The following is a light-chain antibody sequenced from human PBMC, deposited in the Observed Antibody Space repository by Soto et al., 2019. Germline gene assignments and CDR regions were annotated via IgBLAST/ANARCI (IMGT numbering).Light chain of an antibody. CDR2: GAS. CDR3: QQYNTWSSIT. J-gene: IGKJ5*01. CDR1: ESLSSN. Sequence: EIVMTQSPATLSVSPGERVTLSCRASESLSSNLAWYQQKPGQAPSLLMYGASTRATGIPARFSGSGSGTEFTLTISSLQSEDFAVYYCQQYNTWSSITLGQGTRLEIK. V-gene: IGKV3-15*01.